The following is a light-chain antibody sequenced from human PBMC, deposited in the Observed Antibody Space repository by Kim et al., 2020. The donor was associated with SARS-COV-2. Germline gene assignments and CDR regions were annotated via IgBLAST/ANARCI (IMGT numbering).Light chain of an antibody. V-gene: IGKV1-39*01. CDR2: AAS. CDR1: QSITTY. CDR3: QQSHSTPLLT. Sequence: DIQMTQSPSSLAASVGDRVTIACRASQSITTYLNWYQHKPGKAPKLLIYAASTLQSGVPSRFSGSGSGTDFTLTISSLQPEDFATYYCQQSHSTPLLTFGGGTKVEIK. J-gene: IGKJ4*01.